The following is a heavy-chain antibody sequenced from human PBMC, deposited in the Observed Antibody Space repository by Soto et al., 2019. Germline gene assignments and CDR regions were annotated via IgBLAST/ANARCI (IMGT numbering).Heavy chain of an antibody. J-gene: IGHJ4*02. Sequence: QVQLQESGPGLVKPSETLSLTCAVSGGSISSENWWNWVRQPPGKGLEWIGEIYRTESTNYNPSLQSRVTISVDKSRELFSLRLSSVTAADTAIYYCARRMRAGKYYDAGDYWGQGILVTVTS. CDR3: ARRMRAGKYYDAGDY. D-gene: IGHD3-22*01. CDR1: GGSISSENW. V-gene: IGHV4-4*02. CDR2: IYRTEST.